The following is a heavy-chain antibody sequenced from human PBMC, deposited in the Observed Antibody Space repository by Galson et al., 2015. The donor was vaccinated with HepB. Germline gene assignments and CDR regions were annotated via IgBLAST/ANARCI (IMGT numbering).Heavy chain of an antibody. D-gene: IGHD5-24*01. V-gene: IGHV1-69*13. CDR1: GGTFSSYA. CDR3: ARAWVATFTHYYYGMDV. Sequence: SVKVSCXASGGTFSSYAISWVRKAPGQGLEWMGGITPIFGTANYAQKFQGRVTITADESTSRAYMELSSLRSEDTAVYYCARAWVATFTHYYYGMDVWGQGTTVTVSS. CDR2: ITPIFGTA. J-gene: IGHJ6*02.